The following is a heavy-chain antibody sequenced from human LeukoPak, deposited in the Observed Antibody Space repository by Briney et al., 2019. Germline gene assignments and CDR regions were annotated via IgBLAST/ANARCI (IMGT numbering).Heavy chain of an antibody. V-gene: IGHV4-39*07. Sequence: PSETLSLTCTVSGGSISSSSYYWGWIRQPPGKGLEWIGSIYYSGSTYYNPSLKSRVTISVDTSKNQFSLKLSSVTAADTAVYYCARVSAFLYSYGYFGAFDIWGQGTMVTVSS. D-gene: IGHD5-18*01. CDR2: IYYSGST. J-gene: IGHJ3*02. CDR3: ARVSAFLYSYGYFGAFDI. CDR1: GGSISSSSYY.